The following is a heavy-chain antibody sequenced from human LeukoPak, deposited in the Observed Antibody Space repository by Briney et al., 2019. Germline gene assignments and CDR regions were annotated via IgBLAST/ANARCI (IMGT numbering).Heavy chain of an antibody. D-gene: IGHD2-21*01. Sequence: GESLKISCQGSGYSFTNYWIAWVRQMPGKGLEWMGVIYPGDSDTRYSPSFQGQVTISADNSISTAYLQWSSLKASDTAMYYCARRIATEGGGWFDPWGQGTLVTVSS. CDR2: IYPGDSDT. V-gene: IGHV5-51*01. CDR3: ARRIATEGGGWFDP. J-gene: IGHJ5*02. CDR1: GYSFTNYW.